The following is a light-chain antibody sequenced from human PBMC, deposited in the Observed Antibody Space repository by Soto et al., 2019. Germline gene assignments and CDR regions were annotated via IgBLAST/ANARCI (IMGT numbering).Light chain of an antibody. Sequence: QSALTQLPSASGSPGQSVTISCTGTSSDVGGYNFVSWYQQHPGKAPKLMIYDVTERPSGVPDRFSGSKSGNTASLTVSGLQGEDEADYYCTSYAGSNSPVLFGGGTQLTV. CDR1: SSDVGGYNF. CDR3: TSYAGSNSPVL. J-gene: IGLJ2*01. CDR2: DVT. V-gene: IGLV2-8*01.